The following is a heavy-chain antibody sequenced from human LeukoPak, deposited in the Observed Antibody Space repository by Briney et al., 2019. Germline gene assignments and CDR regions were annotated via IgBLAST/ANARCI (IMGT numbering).Heavy chain of an antibody. J-gene: IGHJ6*03. Sequence: ASVKVSCKASGYTFTSYGISWVRQAPGQGLEWMGWISAYNGNTNYAQKLQGRVTMTTDTSTSTAYMELRSLRSDDTAVYYCARTYYYDSSGYYYGERGHHYYYYYMDVWGKGTTVTISS. CDR3: ARTYYYDSSGYYYGERGHHYYYYYMDV. CDR1: GYTFTSYG. D-gene: IGHD3-22*01. CDR2: ISAYNGNT. V-gene: IGHV1-18*01.